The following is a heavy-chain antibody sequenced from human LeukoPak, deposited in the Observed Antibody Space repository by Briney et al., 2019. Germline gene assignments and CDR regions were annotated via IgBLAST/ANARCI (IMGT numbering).Heavy chain of an antibody. V-gene: IGHV1-46*01. D-gene: IGHD3-10*01. J-gene: IGHJ4*02. CDR1: GYTFTSYY. Sequence: ASVKVSCKASGYTFTSYYMHWVRQAPGQGLERMGIINPSGGSTSYAQKFQGRVTMTRDTSTGTVYMELSSLRSEDTAVYYCARDGWGYYGSGSSTGGVDYWGQGTLVTVSS. CDR3: ARDGWGYYGSGSSTGGVDY. CDR2: INPSGGST.